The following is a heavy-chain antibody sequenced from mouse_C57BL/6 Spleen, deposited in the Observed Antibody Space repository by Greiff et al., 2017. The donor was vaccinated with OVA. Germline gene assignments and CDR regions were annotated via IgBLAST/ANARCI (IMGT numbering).Heavy chain of an antibody. CDR2: IDPETGGT. CDR1: GYTFTDYE. Sequence: VQLVESGAELVRPGASVTLSCKASGYTFTDYEMHWVKQTPVHGLEWIGAIDPETGGTAYNQKFKGKAILTADKSSSTAYMELRSLTSEDSAVYYCTRLYYDYDVGFDYWGQGTTLTVSS. V-gene: IGHV1-15*01. D-gene: IGHD2-4*01. CDR3: TRLYYDYDVGFDY. J-gene: IGHJ2*01.